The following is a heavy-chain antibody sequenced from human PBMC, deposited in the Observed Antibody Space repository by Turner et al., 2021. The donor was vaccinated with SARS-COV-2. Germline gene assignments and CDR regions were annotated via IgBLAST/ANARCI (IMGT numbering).Heavy chain of an antibody. D-gene: IGHD6-19*01. CDR1: GYTLIELS. J-gene: IGHJ6*02. CDR2: CDPEDAET. CDR3: ATVFAVAGLSYGMDV. V-gene: IGHV1-24*01. Sequence: QVQLVPSGAEVKKPGASVKVSCKVSGYTLIELSMHWVRQAPGKGLEWMGGCDPEDAETIYAQKFQGRVTMTEDTSTDTAYMELSSLRSEDTAVYYGATVFAVAGLSYGMDVWGQGTTVTVSS.